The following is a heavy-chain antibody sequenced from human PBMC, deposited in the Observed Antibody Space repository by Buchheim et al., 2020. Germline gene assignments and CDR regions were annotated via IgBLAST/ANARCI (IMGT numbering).Heavy chain of an antibody. D-gene: IGHD2-8*01. CDR1: GFTFSNYW. V-gene: IGHV3-7*01. Sequence: EVQLVESGGGLVQPGGSLRLSCAASGFTFSNYWMSWVRQAPGKGLEWVANIKQDGSEKYYVDSVKGRFTISRDNAKNSLYLQMDSLRAEDTAVYYCARVCASCNYYYYMDVWGKGTT. CDR2: IKQDGSEK. CDR3: ARVCASCNYYYYMDV. J-gene: IGHJ6*03.